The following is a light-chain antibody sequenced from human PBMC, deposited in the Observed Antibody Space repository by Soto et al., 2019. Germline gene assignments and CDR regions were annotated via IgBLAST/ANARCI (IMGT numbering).Light chain of an antibody. J-gene: IGKJ4*01. CDR1: QTVGKD. V-gene: IGKV3-11*01. CDR3: QQRNAWPFT. Sequence: IVLTQSPATLSLSPGERATLSCRASQTVGKDLAWYQLKPGQAPRLLIFDASTRATGVPPRFSGSRSGSDFTLTISSLDPEDFALYYCQQRNAWPFTFGGGTSVLIK. CDR2: DAS.